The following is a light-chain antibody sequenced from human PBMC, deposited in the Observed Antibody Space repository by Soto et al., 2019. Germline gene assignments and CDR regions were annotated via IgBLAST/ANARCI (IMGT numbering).Light chain of an antibody. CDR2: GAS. J-gene: IGKJ5*01. CDR1: QSVSSKY. V-gene: IGKV3-20*01. Sequence: DIVLTQSPCTLSLSPLARATLSCRSSQSVSSKYLAWCQQTPGQAPRLLIYGASSRATGMPDRFSGRGSGTDFTLTTSRVEPEDFAVYYCQQYGRSITFGQGTRLEIK. CDR3: QQYGRSIT.